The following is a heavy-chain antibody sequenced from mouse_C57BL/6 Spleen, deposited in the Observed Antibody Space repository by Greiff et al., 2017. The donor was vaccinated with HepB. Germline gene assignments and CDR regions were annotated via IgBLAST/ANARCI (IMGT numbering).Heavy chain of an antibody. CDR3: AREGFTTVVATDY. CDR1: GYTFTSYW. D-gene: IGHD1-1*01. V-gene: IGHV1-53*01. Sequence: QVQLQQSGTELVKPGASVKLSCKASGYTFTSYWMHWVKQRPGQGLEWIGNINPSNGGTNYNEKFKSKATLTVDKSSSTAYMQLSSLTSEDSAVYYCAREGFTTVVATDYWGQGTTLTVSS. J-gene: IGHJ2*01. CDR2: INPSNGGT.